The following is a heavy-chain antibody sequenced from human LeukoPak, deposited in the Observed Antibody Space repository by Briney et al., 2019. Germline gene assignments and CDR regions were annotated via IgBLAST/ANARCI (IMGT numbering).Heavy chain of an antibody. CDR1: GFTFSSYA. V-gene: IGHV3-23*01. CDR2: ISGSGGST. D-gene: IGHD1-26*01. Sequence: PGXSLRLSCAASGFTFSSYAMSWVRQAPGKGLEWVSAISGSGGSTYYADSVKGRFTISRDNSKNTLYLQMNSLRAEDTAVYYCARPLYSGSYYSQLFDYWGQGTLVTVSS. CDR3: ARPLYSGSYYSQLFDY. J-gene: IGHJ4*02.